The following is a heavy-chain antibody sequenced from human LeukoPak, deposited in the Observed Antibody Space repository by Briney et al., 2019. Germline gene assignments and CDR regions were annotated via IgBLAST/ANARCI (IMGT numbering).Heavy chain of an antibody. CDR2: IYSGGST. V-gene: IGHV3-53*01. D-gene: IGHD5-24*01. CDR3: ARRIRDGYTKANYFDY. Sequence: GGSLRLSCAASGFTVSSNYMSWVRQAPGKGLEWVSVIYSGGSTYYADSVKGRFTISRDNSKNTLYLQMNSLRAEDTAVYYCARRIRDGYTKANYFDYWDQGTLVTVSS. J-gene: IGHJ4*02. CDR1: GFTVSSNY.